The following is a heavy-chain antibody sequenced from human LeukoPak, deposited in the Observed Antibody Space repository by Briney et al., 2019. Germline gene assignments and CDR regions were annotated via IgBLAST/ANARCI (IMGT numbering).Heavy chain of an antibody. V-gene: IGHV1-69*06. CDR2: IIPIFGTA. D-gene: IGHD3/OR15-3a*01. CDR1: GGTFSSYA. Sequence: ASVKVSCKASGGTFSSYAISWVRQAPGQGLEWMGGIIPIFGTANYAQKFQGRVTITADKSTSTAYMELSSLRSEDTAVYYCARDGLGILAAPYYYYMDVWGKGTTVTVSS. CDR3: ARDGLGILAAPYYYYMDV. J-gene: IGHJ6*03.